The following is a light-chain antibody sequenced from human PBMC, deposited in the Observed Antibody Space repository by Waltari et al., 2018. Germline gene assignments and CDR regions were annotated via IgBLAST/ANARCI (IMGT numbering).Light chain of an antibody. CDR3: ASWDDSLNGHWV. CDR1: ASNIGGNL. Sequence: QSVLTQPPSASGTPGQRVTISCSGSASNIGGNLVNWYQQLPGKAPKLLIYRSGPRPSRGPDPFSGSKSGTSASLAISGLPAEDGAGYFCASWDDSLNGHWVFGGGTKVTVL. J-gene: IGLJ3*02. V-gene: IGLV1-44*01. CDR2: RSG.